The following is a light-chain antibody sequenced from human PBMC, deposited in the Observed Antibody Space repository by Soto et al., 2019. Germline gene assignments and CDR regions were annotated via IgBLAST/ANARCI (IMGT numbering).Light chain of an antibody. CDR2: WAS. Sequence: DIVMTQSPDSLAVSLGERATINCKSSQSVLYSSNNKNYLAWYQQRPGQPPKLLIYWASTRESRVPDRFSGSGSWTDFTLTITSLQAEDVAVYYCQQYESTPPTFGQGTKLEIK. J-gene: IGKJ2*01. CDR3: QQYESTPPT. CDR1: QSVLYSSNNKNY. V-gene: IGKV4-1*01.